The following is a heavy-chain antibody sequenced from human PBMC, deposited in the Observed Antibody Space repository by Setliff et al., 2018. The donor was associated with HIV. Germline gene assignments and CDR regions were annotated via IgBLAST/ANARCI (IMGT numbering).Heavy chain of an antibody. CDR1: GGSISGYY. J-gene: IGHJ4*02. Sequence: SETLSLTCTVSGGSISGYYWSWIRQPPGKGLEWIGYIYYRGSTDYNPSLKSRVTISIDTSKNQFSLKLSSVTAADTAVYYCARSVDATLVPAYYFDYWGQGTLVTVSS. V-gene: IGHV4-59*01. CDR2: IYYRGST. CDR3: ARSVDATLVPAYYFDY. D-gene: IGHD5-18*01.